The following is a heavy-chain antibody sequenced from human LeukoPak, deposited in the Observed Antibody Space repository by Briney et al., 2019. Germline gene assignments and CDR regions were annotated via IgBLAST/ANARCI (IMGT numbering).Heavy chain of an antibody. J-gene: IGHJ4*02. D-gene: IGHD3-22*01. CDR2: IYTSGST. Sequence: SETLFLTCTVSGGSISSYYWSWIRQPAGKGLEWIGRIYTSGSTNYNPSLKSRVTMSVDTSKNQFSLKLSSVTAADTAVYYCARLTYYYDSSGYYFFDYWGQGTLVTVSS. CDR1: GGSISSYY. V-gene: IGHV4-4*07. CDR3: ARLTYYYDSSGYYFFDY.